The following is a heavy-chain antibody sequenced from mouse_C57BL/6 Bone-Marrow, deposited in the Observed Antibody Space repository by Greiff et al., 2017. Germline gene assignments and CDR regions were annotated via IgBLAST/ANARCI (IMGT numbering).Heavy chain of an antibody. CDR2: INPNYGTT. J-gene: IGHJ1*03. Sequence: VQLKQSGPELVKPGASVKISCKASGYSFTDYNMNWVKQSNGKSLEWIGVINPNYGTTSYNQKFKGKATLTVDQSSSTAYMQLNSLTSEDSAVYYCARVGYYSNYEYFDVWGTGTTVTVSS. CDR1: GYSFTDYN. V-gene: IGHV1-39*01. CDR3: ARVGYYSNYEYFDV. D-gene: IGHD2-5*01.